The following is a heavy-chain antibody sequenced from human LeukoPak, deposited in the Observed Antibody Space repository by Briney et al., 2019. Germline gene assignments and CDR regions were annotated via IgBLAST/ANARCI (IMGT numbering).Heavy chain of an antibody. CDR2: INPNSGGT. V-gene: IGHV1-2*02. CDR3: ARDDSSSWYVDYYYGMDV. J-gene: IGHJ6*01. Sequence: ASVKVSCKASGYTFTGYYMHWVRQAPGQGLEWMGWINPNSGGTNYAQKFQGRVTMTRDTSISTAYMELSRLRADDTAVYYCARDDSSSWYVDYYYGMDVWGQGATVTVSS. CDR1: GYTFTGYY. D-gene: IGHD6-13*01.